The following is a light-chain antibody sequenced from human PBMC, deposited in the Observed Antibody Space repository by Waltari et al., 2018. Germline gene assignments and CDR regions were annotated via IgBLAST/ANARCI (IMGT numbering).Light chain of an antibody. CDR3: CSYIGSYSVV. Sequence: QSALTQPRSVSGSPGQSVTISCTGTSSDVGGYNYVSCYRQHPGKAPKLMIYDVTERPSGVPDRFSGSKSGNTASLTISGLQAEDEADYYCCSYIGSYSVVFGGGTKLTVL. CDR1: SSDVGGYNY. V-gene: IGLV2-11*01. J-gene: IGLJ2*01. CDR2: DVT.